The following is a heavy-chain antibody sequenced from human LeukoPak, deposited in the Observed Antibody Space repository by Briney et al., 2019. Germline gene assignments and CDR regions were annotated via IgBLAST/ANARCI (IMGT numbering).Heavy chain of an antibody. CDR2: IRSKPYGGAT. CDR1: GFIFWVYA. Sequence: GGSLRLSCIASGFIFWVYAMSWVRQARGEGLEWVGFIRSKPYGGATECAASVEGRFIISRDDSKSIAYLQTNSLKTEDTAVYYCTRGRYFHDSTGYFIGYWGQGTLVTVSS. J-gene: IGHJ4*02. CDR3: TRGRYFHDSTGYFIGY. D-gene: IGHD3-22*01. V-gene: IGHV3-49*04.